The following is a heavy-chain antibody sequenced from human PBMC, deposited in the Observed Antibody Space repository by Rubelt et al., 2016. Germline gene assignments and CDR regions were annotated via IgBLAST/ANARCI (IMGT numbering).Heavy chain of an antibody. CDR2: MNPNRGNK. CDR3: ARMVNDFWSGYHNWFDP. Sequence: QVQLVQSGAEVKKPGASVKVSCKASGYTFTSYDINWVRQATGQGLEWMGWMNPNRGNKGYAQKFQGRVTMTRKTSISTAYMELSSLRSEDTAVYYCARMVNDFWSGYHNWFDPWGQGTLVTVSS. V-gene: IGHV1-8*01. D-gene: IGHD3-3*01. CDR1: GYTFTSYD. J-gene: IGHJ5*02.